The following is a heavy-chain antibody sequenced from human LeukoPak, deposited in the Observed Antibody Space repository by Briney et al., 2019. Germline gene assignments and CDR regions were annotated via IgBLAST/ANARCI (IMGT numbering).Heavy chain of an antibody. J-gene: IGHJ3*02. Sequence: GESLKISCTGFGYSFTTYWVGWVRQMPGKGLEWMGIIYPGDSDARYSPSLQGQVTISVDKSISTAYLQWSSLKASDTAMYYCARQGRIVVVTTTHDAFDIWGQGTMVTVSS. CDR1: GYSFTTYW. D-gene: IGHD2-21*02. V-gene: IGHV5-51*01. CDR2: IYPGDSDA. CDR3: ARQGRIVVVTTTHDAFDI.